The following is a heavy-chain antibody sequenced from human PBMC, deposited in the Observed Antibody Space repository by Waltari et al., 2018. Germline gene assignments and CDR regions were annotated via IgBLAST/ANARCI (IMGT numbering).Heavy chain of an antibody. Sequence: EVQLVESGGGLVKPGGSLRLSCAASGFTFSSYSMNWVRQAPGKGLEWVSSISSSSSYIYYADSVKGRFTISRDNAKNSLYLQMNSLRAEDTAVYYCASRGEWELLSYYYYYMDVWGKGTTVTVSS. J-gene: IGHJ6*03. CDR3: ASRGEWELLSYYYYYMDV. CDR2: ISSSSSYI. D-gene: IGHD1-26*01. CDR1: GFTFSSYS. V-gene: IGHV3-21*03.